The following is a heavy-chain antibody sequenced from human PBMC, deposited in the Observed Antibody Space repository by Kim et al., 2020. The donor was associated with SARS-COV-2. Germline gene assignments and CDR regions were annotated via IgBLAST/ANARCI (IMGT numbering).Heavy chain of an antibody. J-gene: IGHJ4*02. CDR2: IYSGGST. V-gene: IGHV3-53*01. CDR3: ARDGSMDYDYIWGSYRYTRVPGVY. CDR1: GFTVSSNY. Sequence: GGSLRLSCAASGFTVSSNYMSWVRQAPGKGLEWVSVIYSGGSTYYADSVKGRFTISRDNSKNTLYLQMNSLRAEDTAVYYCARDGSMDYDYIWGSYRYTRVPGVYWGQGTLVTVSS. D-gene: IGHD3-16*02.